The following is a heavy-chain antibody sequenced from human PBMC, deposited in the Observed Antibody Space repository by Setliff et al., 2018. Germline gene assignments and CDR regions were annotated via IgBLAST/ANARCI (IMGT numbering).Heavy chain of an antibody. CDR1: GFTFSRYW. Sequence: PAGSLRLSCAASGFTFSRYWMYWVRQVPGKGLVWVSRINPDGSITNYADSVRGRFTISRDNAKNTLYLQMNSLRAEDTAVYFCASIDWGENFYNTDVWGKGTTVTVSS. J-gene: IGHJ6*03. V-gene: IGHV3-74*01. CDR3: ASIDWGENFYNTDV. D-gene: IGHD7-27*01. CDR2: INPDGSIT.